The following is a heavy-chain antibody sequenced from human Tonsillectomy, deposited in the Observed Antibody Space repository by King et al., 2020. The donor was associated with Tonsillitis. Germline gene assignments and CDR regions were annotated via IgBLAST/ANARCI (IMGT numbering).Heavy chain of an antibody. CDR3: ARELGYCSGGSYYFDY. V-gene: IGHV3-21*01. J-gene: IGHJ4*02. CDR1: GFTFSSYS. CDR2: ISSSSSYI. D-gene: IGHD2-15*01. Sequence: VQLVESGGGLVKPGVSLRLSCAASGFTFSSYSMNWVRQAPGKGLEWVSSISSSSSYIYYADSVKGRFTISRDNAKNSLYLQMNSLRAEDTAVYYCARELGYCSGGSYYFDYWGQGTLVTVSS.